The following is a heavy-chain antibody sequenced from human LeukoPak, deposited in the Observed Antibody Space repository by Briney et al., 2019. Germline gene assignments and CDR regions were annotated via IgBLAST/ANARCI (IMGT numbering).Heavy chain of an antibody. CDR1: GFTFSSYG. CDR2: IRYDGSNK. CDR3: AKSSYYDSSGYQGV. V-gene: IGHV3-30*02. Sequence: GGSLRLSCAASGFTFSSYGMHWVRQAPGKGLEWLAFIRYDGSNKYYADSVKGRFTISRDNSKNMLYLQMNSLRAEDTAVYYCAKSSYYDSSGYQGVWGQGTLVTVSS. D-gene: IGHD3-22*01. J-gene: IGHJ4*02.